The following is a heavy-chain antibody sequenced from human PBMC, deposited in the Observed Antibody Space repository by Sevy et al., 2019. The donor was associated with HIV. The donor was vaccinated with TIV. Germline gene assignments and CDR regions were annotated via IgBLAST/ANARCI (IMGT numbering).Heavy chain of an antibody. D-gene: IGHD5-12*01. CDR3: ARDSPGYGGYDH. Sequence: GGSLRLSCAASGFTFSTYWMTWVRQAPGQGLEWVANIKEDGSAKYYVDSVKGRFTISRDNAKNSLYLQVNNLRAEDTAVYYCARDSPGYGGYDHWGQGTLVTVSS. J-gene: IGHJ5*02. CDR1: GFTFSTYW. V-gene: IGHV3-7*01. CDR2: IKEDGSAK.